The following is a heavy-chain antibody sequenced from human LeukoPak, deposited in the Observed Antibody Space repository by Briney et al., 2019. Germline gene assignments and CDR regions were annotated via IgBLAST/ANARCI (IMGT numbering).Heavy chain of an antibody. CDR3: VRPQHCSSTSCSDV. CDR1: GGSISSSSYY. V-gene: IGHV4-39*01. J-gene: IGHJ6*04. Sequence: SETLSLTCTVSGGSISSSSYYWGWIRQPPGTGLEWIGSIYYSGSTYYNPSLKSRVTISVDTSKNQFSLELSSVTAADTAVYYCVRPQHCSSTSCSDVWGKGTTVIVSS. CDR2: IYYSGST. D-gene: IGHD2-2*01.